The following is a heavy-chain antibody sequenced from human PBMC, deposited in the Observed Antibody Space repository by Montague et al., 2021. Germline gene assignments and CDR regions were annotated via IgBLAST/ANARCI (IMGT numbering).Heavy chain of an antibody. CDR3: ARSLTSGLLAEYFQH. V-gene: IGHV3-30-3*01. CDR1: GFTFSSYA. Sequence: SLRLSCAASGFTFSSYAMHWVRQAPGKGLEWVAVISYDGSNKYYADSVKGRFTISRDNSKNTLYLKMNSLRAEDTAVYYCARSLTSGLLAEYFQHWGQGTLVPVSS. J-gene: IGHJ1*01. CDR2: ISYDGSNK. D-gene: IGHD6-19*01.